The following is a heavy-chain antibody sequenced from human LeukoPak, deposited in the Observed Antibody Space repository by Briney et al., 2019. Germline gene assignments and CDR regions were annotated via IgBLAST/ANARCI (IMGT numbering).Heavy chain of an antibody. J-gene: IGHJ4*02. CDR1: GGSISSGGYS. V-gene: IGHV4-30-2*01. CDR2: IYHSGST. Sequence: PSQTLSLTCAVSGGSISSGGYSWSWIRQPPGKGLEWIGYIYHSGSTYYNPSLKSRVTISVDRSKNQFSLKLSSVTAADTSVYYCARPYCSRGSCYRDFDYWGQGTLVTVSS. D-gene: IGHD2-15*01. CDR3: ARPYCSRGSCYRDFDY.